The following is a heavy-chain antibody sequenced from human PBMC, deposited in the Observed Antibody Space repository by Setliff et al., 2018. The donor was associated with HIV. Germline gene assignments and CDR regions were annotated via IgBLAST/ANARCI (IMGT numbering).Heavy chain of an antibody. CDR3: ARGPRYYDILTGPYYYYYYMDA. V-gene: IGHV4-34*01. CDR2: INHSGST. Sequence: LTCAVYGGSFSGYYWSWIRQPPGKGLEWIGEINHSGSTNYNPSLKSRVTISVDTSKNQFSLKLSSVTAADTAVYYCARGPRYYDILTGPYYYYYYMDAWGKGTTVTVS. J-gene: IGHJ6*03. D-gene: IGHD3-9*01. CDR1: GGSFSGYY.